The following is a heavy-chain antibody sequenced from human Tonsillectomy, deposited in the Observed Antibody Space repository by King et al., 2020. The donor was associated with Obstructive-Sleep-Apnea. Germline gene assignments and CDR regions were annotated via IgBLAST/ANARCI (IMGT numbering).Heavy chain of an antibody. J-gene: IGHJ4*02. CDR1: GFTFDDYA. CDR3: VKDTTPHVFYYFDY. CDR2: ISWSSDNI. Sequence: VQLVESGGGLVQPGRSLRLSCAASGFTFDDYAIHWVRQAPGKGLEWVSGISWSSDNIHYADSVKGRFTISRDNAKNSLYLQMNSLRAEDTALYYCVKDTTPHVFYYFDYWGQGTLVTVSS. D-gene: IGHD2/OR15-2a*01. V-gene: IGHV3-9*01.